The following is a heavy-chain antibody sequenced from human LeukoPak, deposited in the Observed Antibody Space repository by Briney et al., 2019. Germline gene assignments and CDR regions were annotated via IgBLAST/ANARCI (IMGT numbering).Heavy chain of an antibody. CDR3: ARSIITMVRGEDYFDY. J-gene: IGHJ4*02. CDR1: GFTFSTYS. CDR2: ISYDGSNK. Sequence: GGSLRLSCAASGFTFSTYSINWVRQAPGKGLEWVAVISYDGSNKYYADSVKGRFTISRDNSKNTLYLQMNSLRAEDTAVYFCARSIITMVRGEDYFDYWGQGTLVTVPS. V-gene: IGHV3-30*04. D-gene: IGHD3-10*01.